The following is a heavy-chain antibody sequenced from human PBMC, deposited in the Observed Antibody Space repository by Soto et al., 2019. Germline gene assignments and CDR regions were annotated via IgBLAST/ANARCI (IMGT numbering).Heavy chain of an antibody. CDR1: GGSFSGYY. Sequence: SETLSLTCAVYGGSFSGYYWCWIRQPPGKGLEWIGEINHSGSTNYNPSLKSRVTISVDTSKNQFSLKLSSVTAADTAVYYCARDHSRRGTTVVTRWFDPWGQGTLVTVSS. CDR3: ARDHSRRGTTVVTRWFDP. D-gene: IGHD4-17*01. V-gene: IGHV4-34*01. J-gene: IGHJ5*02. CDR2: INHSGST.